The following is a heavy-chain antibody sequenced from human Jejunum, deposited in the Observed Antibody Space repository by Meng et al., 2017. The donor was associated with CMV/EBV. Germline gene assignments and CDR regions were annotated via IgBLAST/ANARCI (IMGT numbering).Heavy chain of an antibody. D-gene: IGHD3-16*01. CDR1: GSPFRSHA. Sequence: GSPFRSHARNWVRQAPGKGLEWVAVTSNDGNSQYYTDSVKGRFTISRDNSDNMLYLQMNSLRADDTAVYYCARDGGGFNSSPFDCWGQGTLVTVSS. V-gene: IGHV3-30*04. CDR3: ARDGGGFNSSPFDC. J-gene: IGHJ4*02. CDR2: TSNDGNSQ.